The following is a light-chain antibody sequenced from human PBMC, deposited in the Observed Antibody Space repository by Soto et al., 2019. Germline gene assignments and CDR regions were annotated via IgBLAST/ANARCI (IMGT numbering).Light chain of an antibody. CDR2: AAS. Sequence: DIQITQSPSSLSASVEDRVIITCRASQSISNHLNWYQQKPVKAPKLLIFAASSLQSGVPSRFSGSRSGPDFTLTISSMQPEDFANYYCQQSYSSPQTFGQGTKVDIK. CDR3: QQSYSSPQT. J-gene: IGKJ1*01. CDR1: QSISNH. V-gene: IGKV1-39*01.